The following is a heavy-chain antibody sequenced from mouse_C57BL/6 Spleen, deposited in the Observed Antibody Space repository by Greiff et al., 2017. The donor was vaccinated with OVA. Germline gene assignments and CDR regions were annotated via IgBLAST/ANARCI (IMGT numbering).Heavy chain of an antibody. J-gene: IGHJ4*01. CDR1: GFTFSSYA. Sequence: EVHLVESGGGLVKPGGSLKLSCAASGFTFSSYAMSWVRQTPEKRLEWVATISDGGSYTYYTDNVKGRFTISRDNAKNNLYLQMSHLKSEDTAMYYCARDFHYYGSSYAMDYWGQGTSVTVSS. D-gene: IGHD1-1*01. CDR2: ISDGGSYT. V-gene: IGHV5-4*01. CDR3: ARDFHYYGSSYAMDY.